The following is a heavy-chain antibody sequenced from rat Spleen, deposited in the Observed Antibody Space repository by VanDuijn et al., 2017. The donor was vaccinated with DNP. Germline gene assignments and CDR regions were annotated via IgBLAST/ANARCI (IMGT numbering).Heavy chain of an antibody. D-gene: IGHD1-2*01. CDR1: GFTFSYYW. CDR3: ARGGLYYFDY. J-gene: IGHJ2*01. CDR2: ITSSGGST. V-gene: IGHV5-31*01. Sequence: EVQLVESGGDLVQPGRSLKLSCVASGFTFSYYWMTWIRQVPGKGLEWFASITSSGGSTYYPDPVKGRFTISRDNAKNTLYLQMNSLRSEDTATYYCARGGLYYFDYWGQGVMVTVSS.